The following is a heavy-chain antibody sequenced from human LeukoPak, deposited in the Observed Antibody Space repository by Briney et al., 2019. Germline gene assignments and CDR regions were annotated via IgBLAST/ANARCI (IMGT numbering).Heavy chain of an antibody. CDR3: ARISPRRYYYDSSGFYSEVWFDP. D-gene: IGHD3-22*01. Sequence: PSETLSLTCAVYGGSFSGYYWSWIRQPPGKGLEWIGELNHSGSTNYNPSLKSRVTISVDTSKNQFSLKLSSVTAADTAVYYCARISPRRYYYDSSGFYSEVWFDPWGQGTLVTVSS. CDR2: LNHSGST. CDR1: GGSFSGYY. J-gene: IGHJ5*02. V-gene: IGHV4-34*01.